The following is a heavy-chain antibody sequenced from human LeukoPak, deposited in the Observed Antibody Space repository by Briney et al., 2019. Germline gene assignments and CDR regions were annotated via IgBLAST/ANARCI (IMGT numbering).Heavy chain of an antibody. J-gene: IGHJ6*02. CDR3: ARDNGPYYYSMDV. CDR2: IYYSGST. D-gene: IGHD4-17*01. V-gene: IGHV4-61*08. CDR1: GGSISSGGYY. Sequence: SETLSLTCAVSGGSISSGGYYWSWIRQPPGKGLEWIGYIYYSGSTNYNPSLKSRVTISVDTSKNQFSLKLSSVTAADTAVYYCARDNGPYYYSMDVWGQGTTVTVSS.